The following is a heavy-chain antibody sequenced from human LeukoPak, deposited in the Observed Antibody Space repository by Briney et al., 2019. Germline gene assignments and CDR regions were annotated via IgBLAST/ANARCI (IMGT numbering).Heavy chain of an antibody. J-gene: IGHJ4*02. Sequence: SDTLSLTCTVSGASFTSNYWSWISQPPGKGLEWIGYIYYSGTTTYNPSLERRVTMSVDMSKTRVSLRLNSVTATDTAMYYCARLDCGGDCFVDYWGQGTLVTVSS. CDR2: IYYSGTT. CDR1: GASFTSNY. V-gene: IGHV4-59*08. D-gene: IGHD2-21*02. CDR3: ARLDCGGDCFVDY.